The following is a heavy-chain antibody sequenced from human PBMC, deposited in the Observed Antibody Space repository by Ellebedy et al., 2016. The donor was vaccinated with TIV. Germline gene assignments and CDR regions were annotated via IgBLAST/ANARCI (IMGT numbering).Heavy chain of an antibody. CDR2: INQDGGEE. V-gene: IGHV3-7*01. J-gene: IGHJ4*02. CDR3: ARGAIWFGELSTNYCDY. Sequence: PGGSLRLSCAASGFTFSSYWMSWVRQAPGKGLEWVANINQDGGEEYYVDSVKGRFTVSRANAKNSLYLQMNSLRAEDTAVYYCARGAIWFGELSTNYCDYWGQGTLVTVSS. CDR1: GFTFSSYW. D-gene: IGHD3-10*01.